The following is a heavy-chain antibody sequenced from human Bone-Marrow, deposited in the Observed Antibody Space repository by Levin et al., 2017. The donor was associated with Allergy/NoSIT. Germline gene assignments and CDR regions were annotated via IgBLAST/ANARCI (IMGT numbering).Heavy chain of an antibody. CDR2: ISGSGGST. CDR3: ASHQGYCSGGSCYSHYYYGMDV. CDR1: GFTFSSYA. D-gene: IGHD2-15*01. Sequence: GGSLRLSCAASGFTFSSYAMSWVRQAPGKGLEWVSAISGSGGSTYYADSVKGRFTISRDNSKNTLYLQMNSLRAEDTAVYYCASHQGYCSGGSCYSHYYYGMDVWGQGTTVTVSS. V-gene: IGHV3-23*01. J-gene: IGHJ6*02.